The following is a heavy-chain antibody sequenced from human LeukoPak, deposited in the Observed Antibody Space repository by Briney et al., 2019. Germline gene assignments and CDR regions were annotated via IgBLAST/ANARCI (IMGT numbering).Heavy chain of an antibody. CDR3: ARVDTVMAYYFDL. V-gene: IGHV3-7*05. CDR2: IKEDGTET. Sequence: PGGSLRLCCAASGFTFSNYWMIWVRQAPGKGLVWVANIKEDGTETRYVDSVKGRFTISRDNAQNSLYLLMNSLSAEDTAVYYCARVDTVMAYYFDLWGQGTLVTVSS. J-gene: IGHJ4*02. D-gene: IGHD5-18*01. CDR1: GFTFSNYW.